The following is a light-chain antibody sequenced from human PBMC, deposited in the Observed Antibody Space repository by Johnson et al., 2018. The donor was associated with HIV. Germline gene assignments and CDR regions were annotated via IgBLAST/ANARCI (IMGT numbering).Light chain of an antibody. CDR2: ENN. Sequence: HSVLTQPPSVSAAPGQRVTISCSGSSSNIGNNYVSWYQQLPGTAPKLLIYENNKRPSGIPDRFSGSKSGTSATLGITGLQTGDEADYYCGTWDSSLSAHYIFGTGTKVTVL. V-gene: IGLV1-51*02. CDR1: SSNIGNNY. CDR3: GTWDSSLSAHYI. J-gene: IGLJ1*01.